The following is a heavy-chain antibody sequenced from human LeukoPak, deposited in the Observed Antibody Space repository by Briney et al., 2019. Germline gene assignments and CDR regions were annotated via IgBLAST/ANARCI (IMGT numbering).Heavy chain of an antibody. Sequence: PGWSLRLSCAASGFTFSSYAMHWVRQAPGKGLEWVANIKQDGSEKYYVDSVKGRFTISRDNAKNSLYLQMNSLRAEDTAVYYCASGLGEGSVGDFDYWGQGTLVTVSS. V-gene: IGHV3-7*01. J-gene: IGHJ4*02. CDR1: GFTFSSYA. CDR3: ASGLGEGSVGDFDY. CDR2: IKQDGSEK. D-gene: IGHD1-26*01.